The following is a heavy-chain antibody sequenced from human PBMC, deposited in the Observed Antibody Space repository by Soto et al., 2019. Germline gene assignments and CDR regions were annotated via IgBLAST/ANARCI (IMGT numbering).Heavy chain of an antibody. CDR2: IYYSGST. J-gene: IGHJ5*02. D-gene: IGHD3-10*01. V-gene: IGHV4-39*01. CDR3: ARPRLVMVRGVIEHRWFDP. CDR1: GGSISSSSYY. Sequence: SETLSLTCTVSGGSISSSSYYWGWIRQPPGKGLEWIGSIYYSGSTYYNPSLKSRVTISVDTSKNQFSLKLSSVTAADTAVYYCARPRLVMVRGVIEHRWFDPWGQGTLVTVSS.